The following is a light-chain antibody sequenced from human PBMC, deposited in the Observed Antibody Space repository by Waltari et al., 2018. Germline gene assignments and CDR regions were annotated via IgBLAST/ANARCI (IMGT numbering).Light chain of an antibody. Sequence: DVQMTQSPSTLSASVGDRVTITCRASQSVNVWLAWYQQKQGKAPTLLIYKTSNLEKGVPSRFSGDGYGTEVTRTISRLQPDDFATYYCQHYSGSLRAFGQGTRVEVK. V-gene: IGKV1-5*03. J-gene: IGKJ1*01. CDR1: QSVNVW. CDR2: KTS. CDR3: QHYSGSLRA.